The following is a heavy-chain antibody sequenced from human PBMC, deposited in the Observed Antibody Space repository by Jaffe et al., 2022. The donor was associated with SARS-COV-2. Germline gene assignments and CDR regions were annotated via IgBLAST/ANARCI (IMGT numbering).Heavy chain of an antibody. V-gene: IGHV3-48*02. J-gene: IGHJ6*02. Sequence: EVQLVESGGGLVQPGGSLRLSCAASGFTFSSYSMNWVRQAPGKGLEWVSYISSSSSTIYYADSVKGRFTISRDNAKNSLYLQMNSLRDEDTAVYYCAAGVVTAPWEGLYYYYGMDVWGQGTTVTVSS. CDR1: GFTFSSYS. CDR2: ISSSSSTI. CDR3: AAGVVTAPWEGLYYYYGMDV. D-gene: IGHD2-21*02.